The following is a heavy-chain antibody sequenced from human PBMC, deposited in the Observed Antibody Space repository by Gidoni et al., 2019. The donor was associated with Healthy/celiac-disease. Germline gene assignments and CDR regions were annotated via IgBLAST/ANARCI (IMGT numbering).Heavy chain of an antibody. Sequence: QVQLQESGPGLVKPSETLSLTCTVSGGAISSYYWSWIRQPPGKGLEWIGYIYYSGSTNYNPSLKSRVTISVDTSKNQFSLKLSSVTAADTAVYYCARDRYSGSAGAFDIWGQGTMVTVSS. CDR2: IYYSGST. J-gene: IGHJ3*02. D-gene: IGHD1-26*01. V-gene: IGHV4-59*01. CDR1: GGAISSYY. CDR3: ARDRYSGSAGAFDI.